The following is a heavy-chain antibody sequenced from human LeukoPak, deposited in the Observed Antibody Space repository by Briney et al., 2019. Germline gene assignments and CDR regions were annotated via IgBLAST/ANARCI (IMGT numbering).Heavy chain of an antibody. V-gene: IGHV3-48*01. CDR2: ISSSSSTI. Sequence: GGSLRLSCAASGFTFSSYSMNWVRQAPGKGLEWVSYISSSSSTIYYADSVKGRFTISRDNAKNSLYLQMNSLRAEDTAVYYCARGPLWFGELLYRRIDYWGQGTLVTVSS. D-gene: IGHD3-10*01. CDR3: ARGPLWFGELLYRRIDY. J-gene: IGHJ4*02. CDR1: GFTFSSYS.